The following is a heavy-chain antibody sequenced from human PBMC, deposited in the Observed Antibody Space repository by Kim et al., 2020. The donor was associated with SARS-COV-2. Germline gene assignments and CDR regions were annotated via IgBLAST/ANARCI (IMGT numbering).Heavy chain of an antibody. CDR2: INGGNGNT. D-gene: IGHD6-13*01. CDR3: ARSLGTSWWSGWFDP. J-gene: IGHJ5*02. V-gene: IGHV1-3*01. Sequence: ASVKVSCEASGYTFTTYGMHWVRQAPGQRLEWMGWINGGNGNTKYSQKSQGRVTISRDTSASTAYMELSSLRSEDTAVYYCARSLGTSWWSGWFDPWGQGTLVTVSS. CDR1: GYTFTTYG.